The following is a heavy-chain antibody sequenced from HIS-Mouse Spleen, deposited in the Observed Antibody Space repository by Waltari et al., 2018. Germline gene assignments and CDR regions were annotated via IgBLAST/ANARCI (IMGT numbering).Heavy chain of an antibody. CDR2: SYYSGST. V-gene: IGHV4-39*07. CDR3: AREIPYSSSWYDWYFDL. CDR1: GGSISSSSSY. D-gene: IGHD6-13*01. Sequence: QLQLQESGPGLVKPSETLSLTCPVSGGSISSSSSYWGWRRQPPGKGLEWIGSSYYSGSTYYNPSLKSRVTISVDTSKNQFSLKLSSVTAADTAVYYCAREIPYSSSWYDWYFDLWGRGTLVTVSS. J-gene: IGHJ2*01.